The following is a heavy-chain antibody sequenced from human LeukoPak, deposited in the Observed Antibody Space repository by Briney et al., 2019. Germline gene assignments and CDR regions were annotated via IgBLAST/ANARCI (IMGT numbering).Heavy chain of an antibody. J-gene: IGHJ6*03. D-gene: IGHD6-6*01. CDR1: GYTFTGYY. V-gene: IGHV1-69*05. CDR2: IIPIFGTA. CDR3: ARQLAYYYYYYMDV. Sequence: GASVKVSCKASGYTFTGYYMHWVRQAPGQGLEWMGGIIPIFGTANYAQKFQGRVTITTDESTSTAYMELSSLRSEDTAVYYCARQLAYYYYYYMDVWGKGTTVTVSS.